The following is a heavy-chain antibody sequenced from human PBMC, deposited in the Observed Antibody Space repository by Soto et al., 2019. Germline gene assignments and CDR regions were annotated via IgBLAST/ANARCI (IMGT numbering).Heavy chain of an antibody. V-gene: IGHV4-30-2*01. CDR3: ARENYGDYFFDY. CDR2: IYHSGST. Sequence: QVQLQESGPGLVKPSETLSLTCAVSGGSISSGGYSWSWIRQPPGKGLEWIGYIYHSGSTYYNPSLKSRVTISVDRSKNQFSLKLSSVTAADTAVYYCARENYGDYFFDYWGQGTLVTVSS. CDR1: GGSISSGGYS. D-gene: IGHD4-17*01. J-gene: IGHJ4*02.